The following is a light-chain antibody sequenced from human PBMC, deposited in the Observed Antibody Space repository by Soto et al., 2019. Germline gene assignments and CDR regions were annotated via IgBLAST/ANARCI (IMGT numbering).Light chain of an antibody. J-gene: IGKJ1*01. V-gene: IGKV3-15*01. CDR2: GTS. CDR3: QQYNNWPPWT. CDR1: QSVNIN. Sequence: EIVMTQSPATLSVSPGERATLSCRASQSVNINLAWYQQKPGQAPRLLIYGTSTRATGVPARFSGSGSGTEFTLTISNLQSEDFAVYYCQQYNNWPPWTFGQGTKVDI.